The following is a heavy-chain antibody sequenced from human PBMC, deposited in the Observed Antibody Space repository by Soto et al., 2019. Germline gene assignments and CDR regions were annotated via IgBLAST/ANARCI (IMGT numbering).Heavy chain of an antibody. J-gene: IGHJ4*02. CDR3: ARGPSADKVDY. V-gene: IGHV4-39*07. Sequence: TLSLTCTVSGGSISSSSYYWGWIRQPPGKGLEWIGSIYYSGSTYTNPSLNSRTTISGDTSPNQFSLNLKSVTAADTAVYYCARGPSADKVDYWGQGTLVTVSS. CDR1: GGSISSSSYY. CDR2: IYYSGST. D-gene: IGHD3-3*01.